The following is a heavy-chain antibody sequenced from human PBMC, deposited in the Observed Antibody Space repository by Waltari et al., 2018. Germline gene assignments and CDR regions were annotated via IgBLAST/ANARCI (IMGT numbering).Heavy chain of an antibody. CDR2: LNNRCGII. V-gene: IGHV3-23*01. J-gene: IGHJ4*02. Sequence: EVQLLESGGGLVQPGGYLRLSCAASGFTFTNYAMSWVRQAPGKGLEWVSTLNNRCGIIYYTDSVKGRFTMSRDTSTNTLDLQMNSLGAEDTAIYYCAKEAPGITASGIPFDRWGQGTLVTVSS. D-gene: IGHD6-13*01. CDR3: AKEAPGITASGIPFDR. CDR1: GFTFTNYA.